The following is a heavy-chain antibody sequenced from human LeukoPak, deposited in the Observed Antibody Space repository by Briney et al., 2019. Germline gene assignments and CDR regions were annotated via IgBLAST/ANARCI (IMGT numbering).Heavy chain of an antibody. CDR3: AKGFGGSSGWFYFDY. V-gene: IGHV3-48*01. D-gene: IGHD6-19*01. J-gene: IGHJ4*02. Sequence: GGSLRLSCAASGFTFNTYSMNWVRQAPGKGLEWVSYITSTSSPIYYADSVKGRFTISRDNAKNSLYLQMNSLRAEDTAVYYCAKGFGGSSGWFYFDYWGQGTLVTVSS. CDR2: ITSTSSPI. CDR1: GFTFNTYS.